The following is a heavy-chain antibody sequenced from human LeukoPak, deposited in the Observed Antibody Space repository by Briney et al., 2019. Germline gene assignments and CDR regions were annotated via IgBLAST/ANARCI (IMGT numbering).Heavy chain of an antibody. Sequence: GGSLRLSCAASGFTFSSYGMHWVRQVPSKGLEWVAVISYDGSNKYYADSVKGRFTISRDNSKNTLYLQMNSLRAEDTAVYYCAKDGGYSGSYSDYWGQGTLVTVSS. CDR2: ISYDGSNK. D-gene: IGHD1-26*01. CDR3: AKDGGYSGSYSDY. V-gene: IGHV3-30*18. CDR1: GFTFSSYG. J-gene: IGHJ4*02.